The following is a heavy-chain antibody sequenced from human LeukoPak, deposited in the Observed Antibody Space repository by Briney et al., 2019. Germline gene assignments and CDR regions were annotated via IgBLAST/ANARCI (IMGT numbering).Heavy chain of an antibody. CDR1: GFPFSTYA. Sequence: PGGSLRLSCAASGFPFSTYAMNWVRQAPGKGLEWVSVITGSGGFTQYADSVKGRFTISRDNSKNTLYLQMNSLRAEDTAVYYCAKESGYSYGRNSFDYWGQGTLVTVSS. D-gene: IGHD5-18*01. J-gene: IGHJ4*02. V-gene: IGHV3-23*01. CDR3: AKESGYSYGRNSFDY. CDR2: ITGSGGFT.